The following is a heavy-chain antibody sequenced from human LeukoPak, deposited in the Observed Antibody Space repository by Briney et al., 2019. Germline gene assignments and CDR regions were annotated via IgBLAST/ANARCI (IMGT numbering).Heavy chain of an antibody. Sequence: PGGSLRLSCAASGFTFSSYSMNWVRQAPGKGLEWVSYISSSSSTIYYADSVKGRFTISRDNAKNSLYLQMNSLRAEDTAVYYCARVLVVPAAINHYYYMDVWGKGTTVTVSS. V-gene: IGHV3-48*04. CDR3: ARVLVVPAAINHYYYMDV. D-gene: IGHD2-2*01. CDR2: ISSSSSTI. CDR1: GFTFSSYS. J-gene: IGHJ6*03.